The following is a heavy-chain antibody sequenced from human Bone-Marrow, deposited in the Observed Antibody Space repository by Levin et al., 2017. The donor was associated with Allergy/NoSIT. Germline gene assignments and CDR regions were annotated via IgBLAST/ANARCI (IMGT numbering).Heavy chain of an antibody. CDR2: IGTAGDT. CDR1: GFTFRTHD. V-gene: IGHV3-13*01. CDR3: ARYNYEYNALDI. J-gene: IGHJ3*02. D-gene: IGHD5-18*01. Sequence: PGGSLRLSCAASGFTFRTHDMHWVRQGTGKGLEWVSTIGTAGDTYYPDSARGRFTISRENAKKSLYLQMNGLSAGDTAVYYCARYNYEYNALDIWGQGTMVTVSS.